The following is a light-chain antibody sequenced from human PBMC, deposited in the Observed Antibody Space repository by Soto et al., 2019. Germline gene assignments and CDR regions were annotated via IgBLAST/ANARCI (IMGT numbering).Light chain of an antibody. CDR3: QVWDIMTDNYV. CDR1: NIGDKR. CDR2: YDS. Sequence: SYELTQQPSVSVAPEKTATITCGGDNIGDKRVHWYRQKPGQAPVLLISYDSDRPSGIPERFSGSNSGNTATLTISRVEAGDEADYYCQVWDIMTDNYVFGGGTKLTVL. J-gene: IGLJ1*01. V-gene: IGLV3-21*04.